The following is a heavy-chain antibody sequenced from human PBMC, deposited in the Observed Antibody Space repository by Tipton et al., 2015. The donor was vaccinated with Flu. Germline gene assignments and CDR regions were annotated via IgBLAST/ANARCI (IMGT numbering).Heavy chain of an antibody. V-gene: IGHV4-39*07. CDR2: IFHSGST. Sequence: TLSLTCSVSGDSMTSSRYYWGWIRQPPGKGLEWIGSIFHSGSTYYNPSLKSRVTISVDTSKNQFSLKLISVTAADTAVYYCARDRVVGAAAGYYYYYYGLDVWDQGP. CDR3: ARDRVVGAAAGYYYYYYGLDV. CDR1: GDSMTSSRYY. D-gene: IGHD1-26*01. J-gene: IGHJ6*02.